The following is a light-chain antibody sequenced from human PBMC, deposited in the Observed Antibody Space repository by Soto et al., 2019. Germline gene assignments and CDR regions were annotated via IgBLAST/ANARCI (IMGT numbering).Light chain of an antibody. V-gene: IGLV6-57*04. J-gene: IGLJ2*01. CDR1: SGSIASDY. CDR3: QSYDTTNQGV. Sequence: NFMLTQPHSVSESPGKTVTISCTRSSGSIASDYVQWYQRRPDSAPTTVIYEDNQRPSGVPDRFSGSIDRSSNSASLTISGLKTEDEADYYCQSYDTTNQGVFGGGTQLTVL. CDR2: EDN.